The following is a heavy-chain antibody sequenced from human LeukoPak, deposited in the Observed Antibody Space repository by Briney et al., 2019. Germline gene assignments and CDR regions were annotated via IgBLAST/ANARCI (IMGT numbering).Heavy chain of an antibody. CDR3: ARVMSMVRGWSRTNWFDP. CDR1: GGSISSGDYY. D-gene: IGHD3-10*01. V-gene: IGHV4-30-4*08. CDR2: IYYSGST. J-gene: IGHJ5*02. Sequence: PSQTLSLTCTVSGGSISSGDYYWSWIRQPPGKGLEWIGYIYYSGSTYYNPSLKSRVTTSVDTSKNQFSLKLSSVTAADTAVYYCARVMSMVRGWSRTNWFDPWGQGTLVTVSS.